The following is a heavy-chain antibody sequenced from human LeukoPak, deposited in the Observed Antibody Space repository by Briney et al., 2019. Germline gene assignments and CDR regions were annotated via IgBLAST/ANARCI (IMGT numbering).Heavy chain of an antibody. V-gene: IGHV3-7*03. J-gene: IGHJ4*02. CDR3: ARLGELSSFDY. Sequence: GGSLRLSCAASGFTFSSCWMSWVRQAPGKGLEWVANIKQDGSEKYYVDSVKGRFTISRDNAKNSLYLQMNSLRAEDTAVYYCARLGELSSFDYWGQGTLVTVSS. D-gene: IGHD3-16*02. CDR2: IKQDGSEK. CDR1: GFTFSSCW.